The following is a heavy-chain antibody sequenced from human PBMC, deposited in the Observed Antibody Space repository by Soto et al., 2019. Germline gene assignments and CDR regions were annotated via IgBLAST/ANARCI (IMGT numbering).Heavy chain of an antibody. CDR3: ARASRTGVGTTSY. V-gene: IGHV1-18*01. J-gene: IGHJ4*02. CDR2: ISAYNGER. Sequence: QVQLVQSGPEVKKPGASAKVSCKASGYIFSNYGINWMRQAPGQGLEWMGWISAYNGERKYAQKFQGRVSMTTDTSTNTAYLELGSLRSDDTAVYYCARASRTGVGTTSYWGQGTLVTVSS. D-gene: IGHD1-26*01. CDR1: GYIFSNYG.